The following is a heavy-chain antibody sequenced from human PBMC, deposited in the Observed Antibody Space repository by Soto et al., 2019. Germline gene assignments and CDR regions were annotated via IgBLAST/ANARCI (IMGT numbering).Heavy chain of an antibody. CDR1: DGSISPNY. D-gene: IGHD2-15*01. CDR2: IYYAGTT. J-gene: IGHJ4*02. CDR3: AKDPGYCSGGSCPTTVYFDY. V-gene: IGHV4-59*12. Sequence: SETLSLTCTVSDGSISPNYWSWIRQPPGKGLEWIGYIYYAGTTTYNPSLQSRVSISVDTSKNEVSLKLTSVTAADTAVYYCAKDPGYCSGGSCPTTVYFDYWGQGTLVTVSS.